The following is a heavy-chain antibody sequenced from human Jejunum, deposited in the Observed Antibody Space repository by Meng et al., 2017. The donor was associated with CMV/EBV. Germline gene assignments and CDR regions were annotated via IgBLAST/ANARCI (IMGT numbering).Heavy chain of an antibody. CDR2: ISCDANNE. D-gene: IGHD2-8*01. V-gene: IGHV3-30*04. Sequence: SGFSFILYPMHWVLQAPGQGLEWLAVISCDANNEYYADSVKGRFTISRDNANNTLFLQMDSLRVEDTAVYYCARDPGMVYAIGWIDPWGQGTLVTVSS. CDR3: ARDPGMVYAIGWIDP. CDR1: GFSFILYP. J-gene: IGHJ5*02.